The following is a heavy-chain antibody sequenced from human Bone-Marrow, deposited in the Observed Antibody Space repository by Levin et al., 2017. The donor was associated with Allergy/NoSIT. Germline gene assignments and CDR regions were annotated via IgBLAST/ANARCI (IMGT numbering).Heavy chain of an antibody. CDR1: GFTFSSYA. J-gene: IGHJ6*02. CDR3: ARDMARQLWFPYYHYYGMDV. CDR2: ISYDGSSK. V-gene: IGHV3-30-3*01. Sequence: GESLKISCAASGFTFSSYAMHWVRQAPGKGLEWVAVISYDGSSKYYADSVKGRFTVSRDNSKNTLYLQMNSLRAEDTAVYYCARDMARQLWFPYYHYYGMDVLGQGTTVTVSS. D-gene: IGHD5-18*01.